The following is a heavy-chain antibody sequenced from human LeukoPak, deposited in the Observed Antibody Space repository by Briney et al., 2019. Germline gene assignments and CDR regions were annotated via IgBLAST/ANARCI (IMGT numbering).Heavy chain of an antibody. CDR1: GVSISSYY. CDR2: IYYSGST. D-gene: IGHD3-10*01. Sequence: EPSETLSLTCTVSGVSISSYYWSWLRQPPGKGLEWIGYIYYSGSTNYNPSLKSRVTISVDTSKNQFSLKLSSVTAADTAVYYCARMGHYYGSGSLSWFDPWGQGTLVTVSS. J-gene: IGHJ5*02. CDR3: ARMGHYYGSGSLSWFDP. V-gene: IGHV4-59*08.